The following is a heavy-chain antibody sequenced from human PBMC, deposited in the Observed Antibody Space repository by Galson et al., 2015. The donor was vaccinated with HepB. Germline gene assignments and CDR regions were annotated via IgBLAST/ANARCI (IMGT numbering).Heavy chain of an antibody. Sequence: SLRLSCAASGFTFSRYSMNWVRQAPGKGLEWVSSISSSSSYIYYADSVKGRFTISRDNAKNSLYLQMNSLRAEDAAVYYCARDLTRGYCSGGSCYNWFDPWGQGTLVTVSS. V-gene: IGHV3-21*01. D-gene: IGHD2-15*01. CDR3: ARDLTRGYCSGGSCYNWFDP. J-gene: IGHJ5*02. CDR1: GFTFSRYS. CDR2: ISSSSSYI.